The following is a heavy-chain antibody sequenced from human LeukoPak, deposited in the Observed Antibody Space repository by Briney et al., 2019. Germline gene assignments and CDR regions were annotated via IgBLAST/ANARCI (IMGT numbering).Heavy chain of an antibody. V-gene: IGHV1-18*01. J-gene: IGHJ4*02. CDR3: ARDRDLVPAAIRDFDY. D-gene: IGHD2-2*02. CDR1: GYTFTSYG. CDR2: ISAYNGNI. Sequence: ASVKVSCKASGYTFTSYGISWVRQAPGQGLEWMGWISAYNGNINYAQMLQGRVTMTTDPSTSTAYMELRSLRSDDTAVYYCARDRDLVPAAIRDFDYWGQGTLVTVSS.